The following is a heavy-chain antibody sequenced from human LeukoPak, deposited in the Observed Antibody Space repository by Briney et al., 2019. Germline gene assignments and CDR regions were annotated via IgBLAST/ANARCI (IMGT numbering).Heavy chain of an antibody. CDR3: ARDPNGYWWFDP. D-gene: IGHD5-18*01. V-gene: IGHV4-34*01. J-gene: IGHJ5*02. CDR2: INHSRST. Sequence: SETLSLTCAVYGGSFSGYHWTWNRQSPGKGLEWIGEINHSRSTNYNPSFKSRVTISVDTSKNQFSLKLSSVTAEDTAVYYCARDPNGYWWFDPWGQGTLVTVSS. CDR1: GGSFSGYH.